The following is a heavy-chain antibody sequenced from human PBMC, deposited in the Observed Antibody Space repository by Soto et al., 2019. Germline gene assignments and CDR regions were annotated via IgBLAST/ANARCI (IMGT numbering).Heavy chain of an antibody. J-gene: IGHJ5*02. CDR1: GFTFSSYA. Sequence: EVQLLESGGGLVQPGGSLRLSCAASGFTFSSYAMSWVRQAPGKGLEWVSAISGSGGSTYYADSVKGRFTISRDNSKNTLYLQMTSPRAEDTAVYYCAKVIVPAAIRSWFDPCGQGTLVTVSS. D-gene: IGHD2-2*01. CDR3: AKVIVPAAIRSWFDP. V-gene: IGHV3-23*01. CDR2: ISGSGGST.